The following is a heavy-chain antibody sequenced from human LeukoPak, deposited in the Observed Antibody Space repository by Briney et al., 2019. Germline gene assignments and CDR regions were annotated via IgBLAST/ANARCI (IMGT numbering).Heavy chain of an antibody. CDR3: ATATGHYYYMDV. Sequence: GGSLRLSCAASGFTFSNSAMSWVRQAPGKGLEGVSDIYSGGRTYCADPVKGRFTISRDNSKNTLYLQMNSLRAEDTAVYYCATATGHYYYMDVWGKGTTVTVSS. J-gene: IGHJ6*03. CDR1: GFTFSNSA. D-gene: IGHD3-9*01. CDR2: IYSGGRT. V-gene: IGHV3-53*01.